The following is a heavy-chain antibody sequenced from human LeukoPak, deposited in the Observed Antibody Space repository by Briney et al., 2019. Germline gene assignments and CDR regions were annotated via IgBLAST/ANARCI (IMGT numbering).Heavy chain of an antibody. CDR3: ARINYYDSSGYYTEPAFDI. CDR2: IYYSGST. CDR1: GGSISSYY. Sequence: PSETLSLTCTASGGSISSYYWSWIRQPPGKGLEWIGYIYYSGSTNDNPSLKSRVTISVDTSKNQFSLKLSSVTAADTAVYYCARINYYDSSGYYTEPAFDIWGQGTMVTVSS. J-gene: IGHJ3*02. D-gene: IGHD3-22*01. V-gene: IGHV4-59*01.